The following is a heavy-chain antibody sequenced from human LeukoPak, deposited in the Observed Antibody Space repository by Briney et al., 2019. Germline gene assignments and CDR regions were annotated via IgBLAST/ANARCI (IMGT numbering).Heavy chain of an antibody. V-gene: IGHV1-58*01. Sequence: SVKVSCKASGYTFTSSAVLWVRQARGQRLEWIGWIVVGSGNTNYAQKFQERVTITRDMSTSTAYMELSSLRSEDTAVYYCAAASPDDAFDIWGQGPMVTVSS. CDR1: GYTFTSSA. CDR3: AAASPDDAFDI. J-gene: IGHJ3*02. CDR2: IVVGSGNT.